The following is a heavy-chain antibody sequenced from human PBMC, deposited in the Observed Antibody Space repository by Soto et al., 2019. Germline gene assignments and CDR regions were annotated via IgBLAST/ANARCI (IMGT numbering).Heavy chain of an antibody. CDR3: ARGYSSSRHYYYYMDV. CDR1: GGSISSYY. V-gene: IGHV4-59*01. CDR2: IYYSGST. Sequence: TLSLTCTVSGGSISSYYWSWIRQPPGKGLEWIGYIYYSGSTNYNPSLKSRVTISVDTSKNQFSLKLSSVTAADTAVYYCARGYSSSRHYYYYMDVWGKGTTVTVSS. D-gene: IGHD6-13*01. J-gene: IGHJ6*03.